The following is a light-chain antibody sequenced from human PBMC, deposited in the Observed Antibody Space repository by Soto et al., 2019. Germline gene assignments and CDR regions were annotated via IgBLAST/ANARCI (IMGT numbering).Light chain of an antibody. Sequence: EIVWTQSPGTLSLSPGERATLSCRASQSVSSSYFAWYRQKPGQAPRLLIYGASSRATGIPDRFSGSGSGTDFTLTISRLEPEDFAVYYCQQRSNWPPITFGQGTRLEIK. J-gene: IGKJ5*01. CDR2: GAS. CDR3: QQRSNWPPIT. V-gene: IGKV3D-20*02. CDR1: QSVSSSY.